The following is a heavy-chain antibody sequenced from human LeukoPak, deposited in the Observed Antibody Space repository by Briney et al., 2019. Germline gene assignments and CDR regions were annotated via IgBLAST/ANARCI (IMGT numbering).Heavy chain of an antibody. CDR3: AKDGDQVTVTELDY. D-gene: IGHD4-17*01. J-gene: IGHJ4*02. CDR2: ISGSGGTT. Sequence: GGSLRLSCAASGFTFRSYVMNWVRQAPGKEPEWVSGISGSGGTTYYTDSVKGRFTISRDNSKNTLYLEMNSLRAEDTAVYYCAKDGDQVTVTELDYWGQGTLVTVSS. CDR1: GFTFRSYV. V-gene: IGHV3-23*01.